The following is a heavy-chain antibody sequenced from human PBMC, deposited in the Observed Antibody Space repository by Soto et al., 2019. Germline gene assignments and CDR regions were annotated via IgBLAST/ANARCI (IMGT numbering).Heavy chain of an antibody. CDR1: GGSISSHY. V-gene: IGHV4-4*07. Sequence: PSETLSLTCTVSGGSISSHYWSWIRQPAGKGLEWIGRIYTSGSTNYNPSLKSRVTMSVDTSKNQFSLKLSSVTAADTAVYYCARGGGYCSSTSCYSNNWFDPWGQGTLVTVSS. D-gene: IGHD2-2*01. CDR3: ARGGGYCSSTSCYSNNWFDP. J-gene: IGHJ5*02. CDR2: IYTSGST.